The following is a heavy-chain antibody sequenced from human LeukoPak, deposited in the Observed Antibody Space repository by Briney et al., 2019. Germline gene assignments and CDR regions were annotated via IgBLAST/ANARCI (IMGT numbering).Heavy chain of an antibody. V-gene: IGHV3-23*01. CDR2: ISGSGGST. CDR1: GFTFSSYA. D-gene: IGHD6-13*01. Sequence: PGGSLRLSCAASGFTFSSYAMSWVRQAPGKGLEWVSAISGSGGSTYYADSVKGRFTISRDNSKNTLYLQMNSLRAEDTAVYYCAKDRRPGIAAAPRLPDYWGQGTLVTVSS. J-gene: IGHJ4*02. CDR3: AKDRRPGIAAAPRLPDY.